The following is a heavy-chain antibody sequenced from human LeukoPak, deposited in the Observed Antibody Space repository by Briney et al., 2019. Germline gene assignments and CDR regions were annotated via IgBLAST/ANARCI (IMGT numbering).Heavy chain of an antibody. J-gene: IGHJ6*03. CDR2: INQSGST. D-gene: IGHD1-26*01. V-gene: IGHV4-34*01. Sequence: SQTLSLTCAVYGGSFSGYYWSWIRQHPGKGLEWIEEINQSGSTNHNPSLKSRVPISVDTSKNQVSLKLSSVTAADTAFYYCASQGHHGKIVGTTLSYFYMDVWGKGTTVTVSS. CDR3: ASQGHHGKIVGTTLSYFYMDV. CDR1: GGSFSGYY.